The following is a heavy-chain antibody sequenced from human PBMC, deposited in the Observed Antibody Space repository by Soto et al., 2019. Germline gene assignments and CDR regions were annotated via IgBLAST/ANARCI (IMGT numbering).Heavy chain of an antibody. CDR2: ISFDGSKK. CDR1: GFTFSSYG. V-gene: IGHV3-30*03. Sequence: QVQLVESGGGVVQPGRSLRLSCAASGFTFSSYGMHWIRQTPGKGLEWVAVISFDGSKKYYADSVKGRFTISRDNSKNTLYLQITSLRAEDTAVYYCAGGYYFGDYWGQGTLVTVSS. D-gene: IGHD5-18*01. J-gene: IGHJ4*02. CDR3: AGGYYFGDY.